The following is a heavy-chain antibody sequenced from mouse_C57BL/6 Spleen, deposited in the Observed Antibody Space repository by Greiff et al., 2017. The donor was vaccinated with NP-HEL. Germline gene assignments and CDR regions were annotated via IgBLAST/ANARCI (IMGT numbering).Heavy chain of an antibody. CDR1: GYAFSSSW. Sequence: QVQLQQSGPELVKPGASVKISCKASGYAFSSSWMNWVKQRPGKGLEWIGRIYPGDGDTNYNGKFKGKATLTADKSSSTAYMQLSSLTSEDSAVYFCAREEMPVFWFAYWGQGTLVTVSA. J-gene: IGHJ3*01. CDR3: AREEMPVFWFAY. V-gene: IGHV1-82*01. CDR2: IYPGDGDT.